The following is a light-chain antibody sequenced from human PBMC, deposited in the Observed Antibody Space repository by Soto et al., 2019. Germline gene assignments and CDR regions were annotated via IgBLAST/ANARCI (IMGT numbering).Light chain of an antibody. CDR2: GAS. J-gene: IGKJ1*01. CDR1: QSLGTN. Sequence: EIEMTQYPATLPVSPGERATLSCRASQSLGTNLAWFQQKPGQVPRLLIHGASTRATGIPARFSGSGSGTDFTLTISSLQSEDFAVYYCQQYNQWPRTFGQGTKV. V-gene: IGKV3-15*01. CDR3: QQYNQWPRT.